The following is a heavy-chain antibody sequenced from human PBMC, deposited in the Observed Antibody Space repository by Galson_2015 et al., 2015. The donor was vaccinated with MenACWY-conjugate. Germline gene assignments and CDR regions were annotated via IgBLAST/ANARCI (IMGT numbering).Heavy chain of an antibody. CDR3: ARDNNWSFDS. CDR1: GFTFNNYW. CDR2: IKADGSFP. V-gene: IGHV3-74*01. D-gene: IGHD1-1*01. Sequence: SLRLSCAASGFTFNNYWMHWARQPPGKGLEWISYIKADGSFPNYADSVKGRFTISTDNAKNMVYLQMDGLGDEDTAVYFCARDNNWSFDSWGQGTLVTVSS. J-gene: IGHJ4*02.